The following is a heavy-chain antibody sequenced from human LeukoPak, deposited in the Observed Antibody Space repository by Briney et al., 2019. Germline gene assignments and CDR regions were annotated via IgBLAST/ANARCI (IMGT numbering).Heavy chain of an antibody. CDR3: ARHPGDY. J-gene: IGHJ4*02. Sequence: SETLSLTCTVSGGSISSGSYYWSWIRQPAGKGLEWTGRIYTSGSTNYNPSLKGRVTISVDTSKNQFSLKLSSVTAADTAVYYCARHPGDYWGQGTLVTVSS. V-gene: IGHV4-61*02. CDR2: IYTSGST. CDR1: GGSISSGSYY.